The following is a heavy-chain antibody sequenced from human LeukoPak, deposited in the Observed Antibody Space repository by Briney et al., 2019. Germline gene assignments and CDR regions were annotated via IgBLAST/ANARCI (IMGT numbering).Heavy chain of an antibody. V-gene: IGHV3-30-3*01. CDR3: ARFAAGGSYYNYMDV. Sequence: GGSLRLSCAASGFTFSSYAMHWVRQAPGKGLEWVAVISYDGSNKYYADSVKGRFTISRDNAKNSLYLQMNSLRADDTAVYYCARFAAGGSYYNYMDVWGKGTTVTVSS. CDR2: ISYDGSNK. CDR1: GFTFSSYA. J-gene: IGHJ6*03. D-gene: IGHD6-25*01.